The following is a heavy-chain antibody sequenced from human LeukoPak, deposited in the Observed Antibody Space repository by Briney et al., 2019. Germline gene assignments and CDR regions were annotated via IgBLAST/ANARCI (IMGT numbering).Heavy chain of an antibody. D-gene: IGHD3-10*01. V-gene: IGHV3-11*01. Sequence: GGSLRLSCAASEFTFSDYYMSWIRQAPGKGLEWVSYISGGGSTISYADSVKGRFTISRDNAKNSLYLQMNSLRAEDTALYYCAKAGLWFGELLPTDMDVWGKGTTVTISS. CDR2: ISGGGSTI. J-gene: IGHJ6*03. CDR3: AKAGLWFGELLPTDMDV. CDR1: EFTFSDYY.